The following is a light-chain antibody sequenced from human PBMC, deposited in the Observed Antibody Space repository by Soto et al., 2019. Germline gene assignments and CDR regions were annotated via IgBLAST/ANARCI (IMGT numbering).Light chain of an antibody. CDR2: DAS. CDR3: QQYHSYWT. Sequence: DLQMTQSPYSLSASVGDSVTIXXRASQSISSWLAGYQQKPGKAPKVLIYDASSLESGVPSRFSGSGSGTEFTLTISSLQTDDFSTYYCQQYHSYWTFGQGTKVDIK. J-gene: IGKJ1*01. CDR1: QSISSW. V-gene: IGKV1-5*01.